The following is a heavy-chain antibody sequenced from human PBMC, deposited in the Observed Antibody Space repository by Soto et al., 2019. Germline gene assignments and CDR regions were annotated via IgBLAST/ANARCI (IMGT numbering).Heavy chain of an antibody. Sequence: GGSLRLSCSGTGVVFSDAVINWVRQAPGKGLEWVSSTGGSTNYADSVKGRFTISRDNSQNTLHLQMNSLGVEDTAVYYCATGRGDYWGQGTMDTVSS. CDR3: ATGRGDY. CDR2: TGGST. CDR1: GVVFSDAV. V-gene: IGHV3-23*01. J-gene: IGHJ4*02.